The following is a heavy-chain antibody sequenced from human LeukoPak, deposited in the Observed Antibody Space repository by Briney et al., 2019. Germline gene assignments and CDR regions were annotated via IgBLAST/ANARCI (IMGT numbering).Heavy chain of an antibody. D-gene: IGHD3-10*01. CDR1: GLTFRSYA. Sequence: GGPLRLPCAPSGLTFRSYAMPSVPQAPGKPLERVAVISYEGRNKYYADSVKGRFTISRDNSKNTLYLQMNSLRAEDTAVYYCARDALTSKRGKGYYYYYMDVWGKGTTVTVSS. CDR2: ISYEGRNK. V-gene: IGHV3-30*04. CDR3: ARDALTSKRGKGYYYYYMDV. J-gene: IGHJ6*03.